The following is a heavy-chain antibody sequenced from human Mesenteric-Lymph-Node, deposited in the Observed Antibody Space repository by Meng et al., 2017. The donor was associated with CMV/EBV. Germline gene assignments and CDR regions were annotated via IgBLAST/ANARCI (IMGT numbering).Heavy chain of an antibody. Sequence: QVQRPQWGAGLLKPSETLSLTCAVYGGSFSGYYWSWIRQPPGKGLEWIGEINHSGSTNYNPSLKSRVTISVDTSKNQFSLKLSSVTAADTAVYYCARHQRWLKSEGGFNYWGQGTLVTVSS. D-gene: IGHD4-23*01. J-gene: IGHJ4*02. CDR2: INHSGST. V-gene: IGHV4-34*01. CDR1: GGSFSGYY. CDR3: ARHQRWLKSEGGFNY.